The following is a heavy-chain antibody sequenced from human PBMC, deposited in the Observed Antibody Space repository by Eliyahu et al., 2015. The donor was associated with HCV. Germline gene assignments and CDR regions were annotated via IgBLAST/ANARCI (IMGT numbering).Heavy chain of an antibody. CDR1: GFTFSNAW. J-gene: IGHJ4*02. CDR2: IKSKTDGGTT. V-gene: IGHV3-15*01. CDR3: TTAINYCSSTSCY. Sequence: EVQLVESGGGLVKPGGSLRLSCAASGFTFSNAWMSWVRQAPGKGLEWVGRIKSKTDGGTTDYAAPVKGRFTISRDDSKNTLYLQMNSLKTEDTAVYYCTTAINYCSSTSCYWGQGTLVTVSS. D-gene: IGHD2-2*01.